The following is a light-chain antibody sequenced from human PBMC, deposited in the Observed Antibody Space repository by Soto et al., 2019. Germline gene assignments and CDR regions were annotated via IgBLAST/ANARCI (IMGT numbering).Light chain of an antibody. CDR1: QSITSDY. V-gene: IGKV3-20*01. J-gene: IGKJ1*01. CDR2: GAS. Sequence: VMTQSPATLSVSTGERATLSCRASQSITSDYLAWYQQKPGQTPRLLIHGASRRATGIPDRFSGSGSGTDFTFTISRLEPKDSAVYFCQQSGRPFGQGSIVAIK. CDR3: QQSGRP.